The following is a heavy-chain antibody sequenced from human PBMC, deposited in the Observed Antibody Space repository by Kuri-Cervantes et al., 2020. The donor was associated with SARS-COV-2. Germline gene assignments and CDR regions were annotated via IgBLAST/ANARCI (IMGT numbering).Heavy chain of an antibody. D-gene: IGHD1-26*01. Sequence: GESLKISCAASGFTFSSYWMSWVRQAPGKGLEWVANIKQDGSEKYYVDSVKGRFTISRDNAKNSLYLQMNSLRAEDTALYYCASDNSESYFREGGGFDYWGQGTLVTVSS. V-gene: IGHV3-7*03. CDR3: ASDNSESYFREGGGFDY. J-gene: IGHJ4*02. CDR1: GFTFSSYW. CDR2: IKQDGSEK.